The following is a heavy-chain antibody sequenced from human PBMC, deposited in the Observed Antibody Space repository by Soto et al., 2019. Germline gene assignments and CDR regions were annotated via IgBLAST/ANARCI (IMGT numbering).Heavy chain of an antibody. CDR3: ARPGREYSGYHSPPDY. J-gene: IGHJ4*02. V-gene: IGHV3-21*01. CDR1: GFTFSSYS. D-gene: IGHD5-12*01. Sequence: GGSLRLSCAASGFTFSSYSMNWVRQAPGKGLEWVSSISSSSSYIYYADSVKGRFTISRDNAKNSLYLQMNSLRAEDTAVYYCARPGREYSGYHSPPDYWGQGTLVTDSS. CDR2: ISSSSSYI.